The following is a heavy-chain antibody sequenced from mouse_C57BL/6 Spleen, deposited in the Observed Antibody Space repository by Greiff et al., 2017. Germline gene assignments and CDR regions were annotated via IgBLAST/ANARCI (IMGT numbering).Heavy chain of an antibody. CDR1: GYTFTDYY. CDR3: ARAPYYYGSSGYFDV. Sequence: EVQLQQSGPELVKPGASVKISCKASGYTFTDYYMNWVKQSHGKSLEWIGDINPNNGGTSYNQKFKGKATLTVDKSSSTAYMELRSLTSEDSAVYYCARAPYYYGSSGYFDVWGTGTTVTVSS. CDR2: INPNNGGT. V-gene: IGHV1-26*01. D-gene: IGHD1-1*01. J-gene: IGHJ1*03.